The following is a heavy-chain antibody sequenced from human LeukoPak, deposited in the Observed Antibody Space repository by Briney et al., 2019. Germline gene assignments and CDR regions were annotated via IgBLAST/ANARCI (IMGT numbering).Heavy chain of an antibody. D-gene: IGHD6-19*01. CDR1: GGSISSGDDY. Sequence: SETLSLTCTVSGGSISSGDDYWSWIRQPPGKGLEWIGYIYYCGSTNYNPSLKSRVTISVDTSKNQFSLKLSSVTAADTAVYYCARQPSPIQNIAVAGRDWYFDLWGRGTLVTVSS. J-gene: IGHJ2*01. V-gene: IGHV4-61*08. CDR2: IYYCGST. CDR3: ARQPSPIQNIAVAGRDWYFDL.